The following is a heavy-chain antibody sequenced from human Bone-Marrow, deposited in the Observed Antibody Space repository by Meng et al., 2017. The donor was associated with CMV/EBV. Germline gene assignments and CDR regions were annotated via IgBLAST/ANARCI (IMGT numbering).Heavy chain of an antibody. V-gene: IGHV3-23*01. CDR3: ASSYSSSSTSYFDY. J-gene: IGHJ4*02. CDR2: ISGSGGST. CDR1: GFTFSSYA. D-gene: IGHD6-6*01. Sequence: GASLKISCAASGFTFSSYAISWVRQAPGKGLEWVSAISGSGGSTYYADSVKGRFTISRDNSKNTLYLQMNSLRAEDTAVYYCASSYSSSSTSYFDYWGQGTLVTVSS.